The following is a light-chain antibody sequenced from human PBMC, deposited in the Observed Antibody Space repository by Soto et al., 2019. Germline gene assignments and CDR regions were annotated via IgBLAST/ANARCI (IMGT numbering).Light chain of an antibody. CDR2: GAS. CDR3: QQRNIWPPVT. CDR1: QSISDT. J-gene: IGKJ5*01. V-gene: IGKV3-15*01. Sequence: EIVMTQSPATLSVSPGGRATLSCRASQSISDTLAWYQQKPGQAPRLLIYGASTRAPGFPARFSGSGSGADFTLTISSLEPEDFAVYYCQQRNIWPPVTFGQGTRLEIK.